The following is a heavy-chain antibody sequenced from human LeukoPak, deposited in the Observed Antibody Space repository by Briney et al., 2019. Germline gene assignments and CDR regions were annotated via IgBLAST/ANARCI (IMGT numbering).Heavy chain of an antibody. D-gene: IGHD2-15*01. V-gene: IGHV1-18*01. CDR3: ARGLGYCSGGSCYSGVEGVGWFDP. CDR2: ISAYNGNT. CDR1: GYTFTSYG. Sequence: ASVKVSCKASGYTFTSYGISWVRQAPGQGLEWMGWISAYNGNTNYAQKLQGRVTMTTDTSTSTAYMELRSLRSDDTAVYYCARGLGYCSGGSCYSGVEGVGWFDPWGQGTLVTVSS. J-gene: IGHJ5*02.